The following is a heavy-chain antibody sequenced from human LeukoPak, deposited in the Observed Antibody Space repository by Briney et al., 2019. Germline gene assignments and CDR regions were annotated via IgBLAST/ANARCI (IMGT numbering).Heavy chain of an antibody. J-gene: IGHJ6*03. Sequence: SETLSLTCTVSGASISSDGFYWSWIRQPPGKGLEWIGYIYYTGFTYCKPSLKSRVTMSVDTSQNQFSLRMSSMTAADTAVYYCARAGLGIENYYYYMDVWGKGTTVTVSS. D-gene: IGHD1-14*01. V-gene: IGHV4-31*03. CDR1: GASISSDGFY. CDR2: IYYTGFT. CDR3: ARAGLGIENYYYYMDV.